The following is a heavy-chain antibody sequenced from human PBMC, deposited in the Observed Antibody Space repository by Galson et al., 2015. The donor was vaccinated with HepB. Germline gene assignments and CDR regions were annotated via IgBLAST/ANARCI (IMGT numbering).Heavy chain of an antibody. CDR2: LSGSGGST. Sequence: SLRLSCAASGFTFSSYGIHWVRQAPGKGLEWVSALSGSGGSTYYADSVKGRLTISRDNSKNTLYLQMNSLRAEDTAVYYCAKDLVLLWLGDPNDAFDIWGQGTMVTVSS. CDR1: GFTFSSYG. D-gene: IGHD3-10*01. CDR3: AKDLVLLWLGDPNDAFDI. V-gene: IGHV3-23*01. J-gene: IGHJ3*02.